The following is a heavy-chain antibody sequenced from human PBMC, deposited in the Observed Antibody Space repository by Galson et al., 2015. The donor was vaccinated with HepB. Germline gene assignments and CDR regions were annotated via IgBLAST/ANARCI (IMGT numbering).Heavy chain of an antibody. CDR2: ISAYNGNT. Sequence: SVKVSCKASGYTFTSYGISWVRQAPGQGLEWMGWISAYNGNTNYAQKLQGRVTMTTDTSTSTAYMELRSLRSDDTAVYYCARFRPWELPLYYYYYGMDVWGQGTTVTVSS. V-gene: IGHV1-18*04. D-gene: IGHD1-26*01. J-gene: IGHJ6*02. CDR1: GYTFTSYG. CDR3: ARFRPWELPLYYYYYGMDV.